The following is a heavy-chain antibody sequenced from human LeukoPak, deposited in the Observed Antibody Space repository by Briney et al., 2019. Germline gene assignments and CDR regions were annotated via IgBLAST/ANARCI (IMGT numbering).Heavy chain of an antibody. D-gene: IGHD5-18*01. J-gene: IGHJ4*02. Sequence: SVKVSCKASGGTFSSFAISWVRQAPGQGLEWMGRIIPILGIANYAQKFQGRVTITADKSTSTAYMELSSLRSEDTAVYYCARGPGGYSYGADYWGQGTLVTVSS. CDR1: GGTFSSFA. V-gene: IGHV1-69*04. CDR2: IIPILGIA. CDR3: ARGPGGYSYGADY.